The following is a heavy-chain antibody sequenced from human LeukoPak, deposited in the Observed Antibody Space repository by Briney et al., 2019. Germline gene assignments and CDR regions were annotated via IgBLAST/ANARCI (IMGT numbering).Heavy chain of an antibody. V-gene: IGHV1-69*04. CDR3: ARAYYGSGSYPFGDDAFDI. J-gene: IGHJ3*02. CDR2: IIPILGIA. CDR1: GYTFTGYY. D-gene: IGHD3-10*01. Sequence: SVKVSCKASGYTFTGYYMHWVRQAPGQGLEWMGRIIPILGIANYAQKFQGRVTITADKSTSTAYMELSSLRSEDTAVYYCARAYYGSGSYPFGDDAFDIWGQGTMVTVSS.